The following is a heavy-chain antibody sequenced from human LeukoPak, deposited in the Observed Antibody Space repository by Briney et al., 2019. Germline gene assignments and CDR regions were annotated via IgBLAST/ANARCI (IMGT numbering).Heavy chain of an antibody. J-gene: IGHJ4*02. CDR3: ARDGRLRLGELSSFDY. CDR1: GYTFTSYG. CDR2: ISAYNGNT. D-gene: IGHD3-16*02. V-gene: IGHV1-18*01. Sequence: ASVKVSCKASGYTFTSYGISWVRQAPGQGLEWMGWISAYNGNTNYAQKLQGRVTMTTDTSTSTAYMELRSLRSDDTAVYYCARDGRLRLGELSSFDYWGQGTLVTVSS.